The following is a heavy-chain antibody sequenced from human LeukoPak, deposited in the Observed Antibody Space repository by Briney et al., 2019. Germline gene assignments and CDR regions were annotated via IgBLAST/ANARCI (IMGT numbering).Heavy chain of an antibody. CDR1: GGTFSSYA. D-gene: IGHD3-3*01. CDR3: AAAYYDIWSAEGDWFDP. Sequence: ASVKVSCKASGGTFSSYAISWVRQAPGQGLEWMGRIIPIFGTANYAQKFQGRVTITADKSTSTAYMELSSLSSEDTAVYYCAAAYYDIWSAEGDWFDPWGQGTLVTVSS. V-gene: IGHV1-69*06. CDR2: IIPIFGTA. J-gene: IGHJ5*02.